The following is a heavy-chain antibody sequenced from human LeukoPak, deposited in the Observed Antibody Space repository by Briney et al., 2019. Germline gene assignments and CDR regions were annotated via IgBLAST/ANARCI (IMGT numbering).Heavy chain of an antibody. Sequence: PSETLSLTCAVYGGSFSGYYWSWIRQPPGKGLEWIGEINHSGSTNYNPSLKSRVTISVDTSKNQFSPKLSSVTAADTAVYYCARAWAAAGDSTYYYYYGMDVWGQGATVTVSS. V-gene: IGHV4-34*01. J-gene: IGHJ6*02. CDR3: ARAWAAAGDSTYYYYYGMDV. D-gene: IGHD6-13*01. CDR2: INHSGST. CDR1: GGSFSGYY.